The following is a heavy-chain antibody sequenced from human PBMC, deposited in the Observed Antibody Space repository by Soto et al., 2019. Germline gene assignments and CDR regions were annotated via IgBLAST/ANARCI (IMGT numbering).Heavy chain of an antibody. D-gene: IGHD3-22*01. J-gene: IGHJ5*02. CDR3: ARGSDYDSSGYYYSWFDP. CDR1: GGTFSSYA. CDR2: IIPILGTA. Sequence: SVKVSCKASGGTFSSYAISWVRQAPGQGLEWMGGIIPILGTANYAQKFQGRVTITADESTSTAYMELSSLRSEDTAVYYCARGSDYDSSGYYYSWFDPWGQGTLVTVPQ. V-gene: IGHV1-69*13.